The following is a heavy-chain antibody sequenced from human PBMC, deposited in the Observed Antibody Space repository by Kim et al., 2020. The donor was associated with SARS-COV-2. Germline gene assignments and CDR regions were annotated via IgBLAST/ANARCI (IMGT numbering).Heavy chain of an antibody. J-gene: IGHJ6*02. CDR1: GYTFTSYY. V-gene: IGHV1-46*01. CDR2: INPSGGST. D-gene: IGHD3-9*01. CDR3: ARDGGPPLTYYDILTGYSRYYNYGMDV. Sequence: ASVKVSCKAPGYTFTSYYMHWVRQAPGQGLEWMGIINPSGGSTSYAQKFQGRVTMTRDTSTSTAYMELSSLRSEDTAVYYCARDGGPPLTYYDILTGYSRYYNYGMDVWGQGTTVTVYS.